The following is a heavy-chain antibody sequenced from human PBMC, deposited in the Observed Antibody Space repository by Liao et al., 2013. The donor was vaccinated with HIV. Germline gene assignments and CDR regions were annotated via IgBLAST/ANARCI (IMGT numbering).Heavy chain of an antibody. CDR3: ARSTRYYYESSGYYPDY. V-gene: IGHV4-61*02. D-gene: IGHD3-22*01. CDR2: IYTSGST. J-gene: IGHJ4*02. CDR1: GGYISSGTYY. Sequence: QVQLQESGPGLVKPSQTLSLTCTVSGGYISSGTYYWNWIRQPAGKGLEWIGRIYTSGSTNYNPSLKSRVTISVDTSKNQFSLKLSSVTAADTAVYYCARSTRYYYESSGYYPDYWGQGTLVTVSS.